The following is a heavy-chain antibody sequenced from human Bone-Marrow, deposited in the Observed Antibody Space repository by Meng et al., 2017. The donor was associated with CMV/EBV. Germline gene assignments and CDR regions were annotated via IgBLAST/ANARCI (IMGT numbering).Heavy chain of an antibody. Sequence: ASRRTFRNYGVNWVPQAPGQGLEWMGGIIPIFGTANYAQKFQDRLTITTDESTTTAYMELSSLRSDDTAVYYCAREGVVGTTIYFDYWGQGTLVTVSS. J-gene: IGHJ4*02. CDR1: RRTFRNYG. V-gene: IGHV1-69*05. CDR3: AREGVVGTTIYFDY. CDR2: IIPIFGTA. D-gene: IGHD1-1*01.